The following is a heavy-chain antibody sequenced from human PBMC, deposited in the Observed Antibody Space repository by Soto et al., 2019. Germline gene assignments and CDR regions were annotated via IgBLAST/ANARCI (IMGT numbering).Heavy chain of an antibody. V-gene: IGHV1-46*01. CDR1: GYTFTSHY. CDR3: ARDGSRITMMVVAPDAFDI. J-gene: IGHJ3*02. CDR2: INPSGGST. D-gene: IGHD3-22*01. Sequence: ASVKVSCKASGYTFTSHYMHWVRQAPGQGLEWMGIINPSGGSTSYAQKFQGRVTMNRDTSTSAVYMELSSLRSEDTAVYYCARDGSRITMMVVAPDAFDIWGQGTMVTVSS.